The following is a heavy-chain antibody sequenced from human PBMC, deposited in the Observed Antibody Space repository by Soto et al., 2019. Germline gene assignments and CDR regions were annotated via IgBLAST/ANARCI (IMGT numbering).Heavy chain of an antibody. J-gene: IGHJ4*02. D-gene: IGHD5-18*01. Sequence: QVQLVESGGGVVQPGRSLRLSCAASGFTFSSYAMHWVRQAPGKGLEWVAVISYDGSNKYYADSVKGRFTISRDNSKNTLYLQMNRLRAEDTAVYDCARLYSYGFIMIVEDFDYWGQGTLVTVSS. CDR1: GFTFSSYA. CDR3: ARLYSYGFIMIVEDFDY. V-gene: IGHV3-30-3*01. CDR2: ISYDGSNK.